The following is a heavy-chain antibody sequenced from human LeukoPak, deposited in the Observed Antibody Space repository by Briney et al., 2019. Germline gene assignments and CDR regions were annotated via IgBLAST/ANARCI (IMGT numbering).Heavy chain of an antibody. D-gene: IGHD3-16*01. CDR3: ARDLLFGELGY. J-gene: IGHJ4*02. V-gene: IGHV4-61*01. CDR2: IYYSGST. CDR1: GGSVSSGSYY. Sequence: SETLSLTCTVSGGSVSSGSYYWSWIRQPPGKGLEWIGYIYYSGSTNYNPSLKSRVTISVDTSKNQFSPKLSSVTAADTAVYYCARDLLFGELGYWGQGTLVTVSS.